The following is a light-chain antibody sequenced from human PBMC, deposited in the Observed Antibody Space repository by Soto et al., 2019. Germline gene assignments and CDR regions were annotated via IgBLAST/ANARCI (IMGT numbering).Light chain of an antibody. Sequence: QSVLTQPPSVSGAPGQRVTISCTGSSSNIGAGYDVHWYQQLPGTAPKLLIYGNSNRPSGVPDRFSGSKSGTSASLAITGLQAEHEADYYCQSYDSSLWVFGGGTKVTVL. CDR1: SSNIGAGYD. J-gene: IGLJ3*02. CDR3: QSYDSSLWV. CDR2: GNS. V-gene: IGLV1-40*01.